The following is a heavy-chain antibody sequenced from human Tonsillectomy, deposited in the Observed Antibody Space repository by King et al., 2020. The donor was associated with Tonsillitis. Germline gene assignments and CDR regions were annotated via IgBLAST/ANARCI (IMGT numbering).Heavy chain of an antibody. CDR2: INPDNGNT. V-gene: IGHV1-3*01. D-gene: IGHD5-18*01. CDR3: ARDRAMEYYFDF. J-gene: IGHJ4*02. Sequence: VQLVQSGAEVKKPGASVRGSCKASGYTFTNYAMHWVRQAPGQRLEWMGLINPDNGNTKYLQKFQGRVTITRDTSAGTAYMELSSLRSEDTALYYCARDRAMEYYFDFWGRGTLVTVSS. CDR1: GYTFTNYA.